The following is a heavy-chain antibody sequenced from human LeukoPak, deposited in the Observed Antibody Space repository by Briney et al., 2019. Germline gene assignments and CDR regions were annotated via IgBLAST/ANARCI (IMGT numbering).Heavy chain of an antibody. CDR1: GFTFSSYG. D-gene: IGHD3-3*01. J-gene: IGHJ3*02. CDR2: IRYDGSNK. CDR3: AKDSFYDFWSAHETPDAFDI. V-gene: IGHV3-30*02. Sequence: PGGSLRLPCAASGFTFSSYGMHWVRQAPGKGLEWVAFIRYDGSNKYYADSVKGRFTISRDNSKNTLYLQMNSLRAEDTAVYYCAKDSFYDFWSAHETPDAFDIWGQGTMVIVSS.